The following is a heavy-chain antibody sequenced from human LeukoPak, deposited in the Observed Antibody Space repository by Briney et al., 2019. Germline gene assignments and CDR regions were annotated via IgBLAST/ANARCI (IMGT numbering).Heavy chain of an antibody. Sequence: PGGSLRLSCAASGFTFSSYGMHWVRQAPGKGREGGAFIRYDGSNKYYADSGKGRFTISRDNSKKTLYLQMNSLRAEDTAVYYCAKVPVDTARGYYYYYLDVWGKGTTVTISS. CDR2: IRYDGSNK. D-gene: IGHD5-18*01. CDR3: AKVPVDTARGYYYYYLDV. J-gene: IGHJ6*03. V-gene: IGHV3-30*02. CDR1: GFTFSSYG.